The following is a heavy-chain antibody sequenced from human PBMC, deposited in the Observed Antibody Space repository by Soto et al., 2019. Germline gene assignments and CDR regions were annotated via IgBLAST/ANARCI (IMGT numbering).Heavy chain of an antibody. CDR1: GFTFINYA. V-gene: IGHV3-23*01. CDR2: ISGGGDAA. D-gene: IGHD3-10*01. J-gene: IGHJ2*01. CDR3: ARKIRGSTTRPNYWYFDL. Sequence: EVPVFESGGGLVQPGGSLRLSCAGSGFTFINYAMNWVRQAPGTGLEWVSSISGGGDAAFFPDSVRGRFTISRDNSKNTVTLQMNCVGVDDTAVYYCARKIRGSTTRPNYWYFDLWGRGTLVTVSS.